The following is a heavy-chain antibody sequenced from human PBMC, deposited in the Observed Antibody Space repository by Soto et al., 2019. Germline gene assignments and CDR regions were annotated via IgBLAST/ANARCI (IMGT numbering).Heavy chain of an antibody. CDR1: GYTFTSYA. Sequence: ASVKVSWKASGYTFTSYAMHWVRQAPGQRLEWMGWINAGNGNTKYSQKFQGRVTITRDTSASTAYMELSSLRSEDTAVYYCARVRGYSYGPNPRDAFDIWGQGTMVTVSS. J-gene: IGHJ3*02. CDR2: INAGNGNT. V-gene: IGHV1-3*01. CDR3: ARVRGYSYGPNPRDAFDI. D-gene: IGHD5-18*01.